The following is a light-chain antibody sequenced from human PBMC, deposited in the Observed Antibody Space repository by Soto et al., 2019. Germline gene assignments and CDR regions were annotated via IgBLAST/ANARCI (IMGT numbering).Light chain of an antibody. V-gene: IGKV3-20*01. CDR3: QQYAYSPRT. J-gene: IGKJ1*01. Sequence: ENVLTQSPGTLSLSPGERATLSCRASQSVPNSYLAWFQQKPGQAPRLLISDVSSRATGIPDRFSGSGSGTDFTLTISRLEPEDFAVYYCQQYAYSPRTFGQGTKVEIK. CDR2: DVS. CDR1: QSVPNSY.